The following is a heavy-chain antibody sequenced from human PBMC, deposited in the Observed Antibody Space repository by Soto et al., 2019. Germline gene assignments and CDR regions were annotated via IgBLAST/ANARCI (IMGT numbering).Heavy chain of an antibody. CDR3: ASPGVSVSGEGV. D-gene: IGHD1-1*01. Sequence: GGSLRLSCVASGFTFSDYYMSWIRQAPGKGLEWISYISASGANIYYADSVQGRFTISRDNAKSSLHLHMNSLTADGTAVYYCASPGVSVSGEGVWGQGTLVTVSS. V-gene: IGHV3-11*01. J-gene: IGHJ4*02. CDR2: ISASGANI. CDR1: GFTFSDYY.